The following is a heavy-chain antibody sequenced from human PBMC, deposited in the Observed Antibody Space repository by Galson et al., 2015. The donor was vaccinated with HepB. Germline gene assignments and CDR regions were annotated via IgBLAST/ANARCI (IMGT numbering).Heavy chain of an antibody. CDR1: GYTLTELS. J-gene: IGHJ5*02. CDR2: FDPEDGET. Sequence: SVKVSCKVFGYTLTELSMHWVRQAPGKGLEWMGGFDPEDGETIYAQKFQGRVTMTEDTSTDTAYMELSSLRSEDTAVYYCATRLDPETRWFDPWGQGTLVTVSS. V-gene: IGHV1-24*01. D-gene: IGHD1-1*01. CDR3: ATRLDPETRWFDP.